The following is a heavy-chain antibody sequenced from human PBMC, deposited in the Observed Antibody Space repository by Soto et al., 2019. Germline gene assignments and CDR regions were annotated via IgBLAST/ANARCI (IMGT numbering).Heavy chain of an antibody. D-gene: IGHD3-9*01. J-gene: IGHJ5*02. CDR3: ARVKDDILTGYYFWFDP. V-gene: IGHV4-59*01. Sequence: ASETLSLTCTVSGDSISSYYWSWIRQPPGKGLEWIGYIYYSGSTNYNPSLKSRVTISVDTSKNQFSLKLSSVTAADTAFYYCARVKDDILTGYYFWFDPWGQGTLVTVSS. CDR1: GDSISSYY. CDR2: IYYSGST.